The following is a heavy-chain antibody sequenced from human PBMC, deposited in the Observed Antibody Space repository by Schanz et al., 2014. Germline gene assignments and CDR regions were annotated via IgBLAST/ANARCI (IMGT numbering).Heavy chain of an antibody. CDR3: ARIGGSVFDY. J-gene: IGHJ4*02. Sequence: EVQLVESGGGLVKPGGFLRLSCAASEFTFSTDAMSWVRQAPGKGLEWVAGISGSGTTTYYAASVKGRFTISRDNSKNTLYLQMNSLRAEDTAVYYCARIGGSVFDYWAQGTLVTVSS. CDR1: EFTFSTDA. V-gene: IGHV3-23*04. D-gene: IGHD3-10*01. CDR2: ISGSGTTT.